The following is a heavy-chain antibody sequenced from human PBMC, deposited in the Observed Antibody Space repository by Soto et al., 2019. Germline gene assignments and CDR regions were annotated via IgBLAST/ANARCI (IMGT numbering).Heavy chain of an antibody. CDR1: GFTFSSYS. CDR2: ISSNSGSTL. J-gene: IGHJ5*02. V-gene: IGHV3-48*04. Sequence: GGSLRLSCAASGFTFSSYSMNWVGQAPGKGLEWVSYISSNSGSTLYYAESVKGRFTISRDIAQNSLYLQMDSLRAEDSAVYYCARDLWAAVETPWFDPWGQGTLVTVSS. CDR3: ARDLWAAVETPWFDP. D-gene: IGHD6-13*01.